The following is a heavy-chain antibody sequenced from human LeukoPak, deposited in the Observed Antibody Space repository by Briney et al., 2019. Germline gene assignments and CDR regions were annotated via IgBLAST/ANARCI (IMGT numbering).Heavy chain of an antibody. D-gene: IGHD6-19*01. J-gene: IGHJ4*02. CDR3: AKEDYSSGALHYYFDY. V-gene: IGHV3-23*01. Sequence: PGGSLRLSCAASGCTFSSDAMSWVRQAPGKGLEWVAAISGSGGSTYYADSVKGRFTISRDTSKNTLYLPMNSLRADDTAVSYCAKEDYSSGALHYYFDYWGQGTLVTVSS. CDR2: ISGSGGST. CDR1: GCTFSSDA.